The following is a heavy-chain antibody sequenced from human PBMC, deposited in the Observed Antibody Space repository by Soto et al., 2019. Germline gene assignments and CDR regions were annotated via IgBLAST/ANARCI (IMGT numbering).Heavy chain of an antibody. Sequence: QVQLQESGPGLVKPSETLSLTCTVSGGSISSYYWSWIRQPPGKGLEWVGFIYYSGSTNYNPSLNRRVTISVATSKNQSSLQLRSVTAADTAVYYCARRYGTTFAYWGQGTLVTVSS. CDR2: IYYSGST. D-gene: IGHD1-7*01. CDR3: ARRYGTTFAY. J-gene: IGHJ4*02. V-gene: IGHV4-59*01. CDR1: GGSISSYY.